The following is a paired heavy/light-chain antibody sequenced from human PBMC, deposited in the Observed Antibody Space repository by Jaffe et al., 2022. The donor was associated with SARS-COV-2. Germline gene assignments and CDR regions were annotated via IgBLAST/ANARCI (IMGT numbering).Light chain of an antibody. J-gene: IGKJ2*01. CDR1: QSISRY. Sequence: DIQMTQSPSSLSASVGDRVTITCRASQSISRYLNWYQQKPGKAPKLLIYAASSLQSGVPSGFSGSGSGTDFTLTISSLQPEDFASYYCQQSYSTPYTFGQGTKLEIK. CDR2: AAS. CDR3: QQSYSTPYT. V-gene: IGKV1-39*01.
Heavy chain of an antibody. CDR3: AREVCSAGSCYSVDY. D-gene: IGHD2-15*01. CDR2: IWFDGSNK. J-gene: IGHJ4*02. V-gene: IGHV3-33*01. CDR1: GFTFNSYG. Sequence: QVQLVESGGGVVQPGRSLRLSCVASGFTFNSYGMHWVRQAPGKGLEWVAVIWFDGSNKYYADSVKGRFTISRDNSKNTLFLQMNSLRVEDTAVYYCAREVCSAGSCYSVDYWGQGTLVTVSS.